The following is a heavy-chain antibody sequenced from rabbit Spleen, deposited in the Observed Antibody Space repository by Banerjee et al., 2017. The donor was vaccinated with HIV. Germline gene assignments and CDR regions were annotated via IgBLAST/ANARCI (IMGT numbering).Heavy chain of an antibody. D-gene: IGHD1-1*01. CDR2: IYNGDGST. J-gene: IGHJ4*01. Sequence: QEQLVESGGGLVQPEGSLTLTCKASGFSFSSSQWICWVRQAPGKGLEWIGYIYNGDGSTSYANWVNGRFTISKISSITVTLQMTSLTAADTATYFCARDGESSGYDFNLWGPGTLVT. V-gene: IGHV1S45*01. CDR3: ARDGESSGYDFNL. CDR1: GFSFSSSQW.